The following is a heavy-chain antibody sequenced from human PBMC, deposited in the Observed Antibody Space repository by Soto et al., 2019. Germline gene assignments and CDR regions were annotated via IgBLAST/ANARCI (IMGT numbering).Heavy chain of an antibody. CDR1: RGTLRNFV. V-gene: IGHV1-69*01. J-gene: IGHJ5*02. D-gene: IGHD4-17*01. CDR3: ARPRGDYGQNNWFDP. CDR2: IIPFFGTT. Sequence: QVHLMQSGAEVKKPGSSVKVSCKDTRGTLRNFVIDWLRQAPGQGPEWMGGIIPFFGTTNYAQKFQGRLTLTADESTRTAYMELDRLTSEDTAIYYWARPRGDYGQNNWFDPWGQGTLITVSS.